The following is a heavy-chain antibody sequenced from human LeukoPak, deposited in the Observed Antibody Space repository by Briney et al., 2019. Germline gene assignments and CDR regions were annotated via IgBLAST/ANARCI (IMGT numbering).Heavy chain of an antibody. Sequence: SETLSLTCTVSGDSISSSRDYWGWIRQPPGKGLDWIGSIYYSGKTFYSSPLKSRVTISVDTSKNQFSLNLRSVTPADTAVYYCATSRRDSGYGLWGQGTLVTVSS. D-gene: IGHD3-10*01. V-gene: IGHV4-39*01. J-gene: IGHJ5*02. CDR1: GDSISSSRDY. CDR2: IYYSGKT. CDR3: ATSRRDSGYGL.